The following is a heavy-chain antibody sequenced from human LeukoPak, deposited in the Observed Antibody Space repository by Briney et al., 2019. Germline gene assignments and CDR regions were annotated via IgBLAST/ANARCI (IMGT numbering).Heavy chain of an antibody. D-gene: IGHD5-12*01. CDR2: IHSSGST. CDR1: GGSISSYY. J-gene: IGHJ5*02. CDR3: ARDLATAPYNWFDP. Sequence: SETLSLTCTVSGGSISSYYWSWIRQPAGKGLEWIGRIHSSGSTIYNPSLKSRVTMSVDTSKNQFSLNPSSVTAADTAVYYCARDLATAPYNWFDPWGQGTLVTVSS. V-gene: IGHV4-4*07.